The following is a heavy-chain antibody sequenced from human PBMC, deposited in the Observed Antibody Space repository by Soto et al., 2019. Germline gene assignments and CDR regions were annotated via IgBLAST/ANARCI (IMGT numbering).Heavy chain of an antibody. D-gene: IGHD3-22*01. V-gene: IGHV3-23*01. CDR2: ISGSGGST. Sequence: GGSLRLSCAASGFTFSSYAMSWVRQAPGKGLEWVSAISGSGGSTYYADSVKGRFTISRDNSKNTLYLQMNSLRAEDTAVYYCAKVPMADYYDSSGSHIDYWGQGTLVNVS. CDR3: AKVPMADYYDSSGSHIDY. J-gene: IGHJ4*02. CDR1: GFTFSSYA.